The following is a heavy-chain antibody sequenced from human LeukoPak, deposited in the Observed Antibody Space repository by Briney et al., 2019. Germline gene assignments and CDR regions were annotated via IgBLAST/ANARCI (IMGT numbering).Heavy chain of an antibody. Sequence: SQTLSLTCAISGDSVSSTSGSWNWIRQSPSRGLEGLGRTYYRSKWYNTYAVSVKSRIAVNPDTSKNHFSLQLNSVTPEDTAVYYCARVQYRIMDVWGKGTTVTVSS. CDR3: ARVQYRIMDV. CDR2: TYYRSKWYN. J-gene: IGHJ6*03. V-gene: IGHV6-1*01. D-gene: IGHD6-6*01. CDR1: GDSVSSTSGS.